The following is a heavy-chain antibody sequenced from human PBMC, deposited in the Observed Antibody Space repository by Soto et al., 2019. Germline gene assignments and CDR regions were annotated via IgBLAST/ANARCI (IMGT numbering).Heavy chain of an antibody. CDR3: ARGEVAFGVPPYCYCYYGMDV. CDR2: IIPIFGTA. J-gene: IGHJ6*02. CDR1: GGTFSSYA. D-gene: IGHD3-3*01. V-gene: IGHV1-69*06. Sequence: QVQLVQSGAEVKKPGSSVKVSCKASGGTFSSYAISWVRQAPGQGLEWMGGIIPIFGTANYAQKFQGRVTITADKSTSTDYMELSSLRSEDTAVYYCARGEVAFGVPPYCYCYYGMDVWGQGTTVTVSS.